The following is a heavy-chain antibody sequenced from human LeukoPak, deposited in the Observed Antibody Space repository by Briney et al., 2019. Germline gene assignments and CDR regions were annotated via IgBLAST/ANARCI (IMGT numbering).Heavy chain of an antibody. J-gene: IGHJ4*02. CDR3: ARDQSGYCSSTSCYGVDY. Sequence: GGSLRLSCAASGFTFSDYYMSWIRQAPGKGLEWVSYISSSGSTIYYADSVKGRFTISRDNAKNSLYLQMNSLRAEDTAVYYCARDQSGYCSSTSCYGVDYWGQGTLVTVSS. CDR1: GFTFSDYY. D-gene: IGHD2-2*01. CDR2: ISSSGSTI. V-gene: IGHV3-11*04.